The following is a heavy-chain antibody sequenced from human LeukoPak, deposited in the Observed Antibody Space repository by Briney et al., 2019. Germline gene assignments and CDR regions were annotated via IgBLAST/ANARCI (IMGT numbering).Heavy chain of an antibody. CDR3: ARAPREYSSSAREVWFDP. Sequence: SETLSLTCTVSGGSISSYYWSWIRQPPGKGLEWIGYIYYSGSTNYNPSLKSRVTISVDTSKNQFSLKLSSVTAADTAVHYCARAPREYSSSAREVWFDPWGQGTLVTVSS. D-gene: IGHD6-6*01. CDR1: GGSISSYY. V-gene: IGHV4-59*01. CDR2: IYYSGST. J-gene: IGHJ5*02.